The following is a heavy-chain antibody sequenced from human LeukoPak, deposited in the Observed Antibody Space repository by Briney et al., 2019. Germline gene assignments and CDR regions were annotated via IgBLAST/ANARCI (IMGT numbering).Heavy chain of an antibody. J-gene: IGHJ4*02. CDR1: GYSFTSYW. CDR3: ARLLGSSGYFPYYFDY. Sequence: GESVKISCKGSGYSFTSYWIGWVRQMPGKGLDWMGIIYPGDSDTRYSPSFQGQDTISADKSISTAYLQWSSLKASDTAMYYCARLLGSSGYFPYYFDYWGQGTLVTVSS. D-gene: IGHD3-22*01. CDR2: IYPGDSDT. V-gene: IGHV5-51*01.